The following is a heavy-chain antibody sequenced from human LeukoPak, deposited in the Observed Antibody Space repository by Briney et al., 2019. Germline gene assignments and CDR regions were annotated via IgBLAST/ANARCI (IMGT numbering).Heavy chain of an antibody. D-gene: IGHD6-13*01. J-gene: IGHJ1*01. V-gene: IGHV1-2*02. CDR3: ARHHPNSSSWTLEYFQH. CDR1: GYTFTGYY. CDR2: INPNSGGT. Sequence: ASVKVSCKASGYTFTGYYMHWVRQAPGQGLEWMGWINPNSGGTNYAQKFQGRVTMTRDTSISTAYMELSRLRSDDTAVYYCARHHPNSSSWTLEYFQHWGQGTLVTVSS.